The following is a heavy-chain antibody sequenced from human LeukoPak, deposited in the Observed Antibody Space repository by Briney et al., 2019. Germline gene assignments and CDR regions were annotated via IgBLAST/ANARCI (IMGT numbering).Heavy chain of an antibody. CDR1: GGSISSFY. CDR3: ARSYSSGSYYSPFDP. Sequence: SETLSLTGTVSGGSISSFYWSWIRQPPGKGLEWIGYIYYTGNTNYNPSLTSRVTISLDTSKSQFSLKLSSVTAADTAVYYCARSYSSGSYYSPFDPWGQGTLVTVSS. D-gene: IGHD3-10*01. CDR2: IYYTGNT. J-gene: IGHJ5*02. V-gene: IGHV4-59*01.